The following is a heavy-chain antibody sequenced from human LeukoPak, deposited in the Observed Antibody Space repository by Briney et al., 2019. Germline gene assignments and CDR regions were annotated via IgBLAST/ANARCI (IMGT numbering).Heavy chain of an antibody. Sequence: GGSLRLSCAASGFSFITYSFSWVRQAPGKGLEWVSGISASGGDTFYADSVKGRFTISRDNSKNTLYLQMNSLRAEDTAVYYCAKASSAGYYYGMDVWGQGTTVTVSS. V-gene: IGHV3-23*01. CDR1: GFSFITYS. D-gene: IGHD6-19*01. J-gene: IGHJ6*02. CDR2: ISASGGDT. CDR3: AKASSAGYYYGMDV.